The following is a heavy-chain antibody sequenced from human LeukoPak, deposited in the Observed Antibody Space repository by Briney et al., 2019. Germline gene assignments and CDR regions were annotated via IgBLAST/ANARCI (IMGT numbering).Heavy chain of an antibody. V-gene: IGHV4-39*07. CDR3: ARDQTNSGSYVD. Sequence: SETLSLTCTVSGASISSRGYCWGWIRQPPGKGLEWIGSLYYTGSTFYNPSLKSRVTISVDTPKNQFSLKLNSVTAADTAVYYCARDQTNSGSYVDWGQGTLVTVSS. CDR2: LYYTGST. D-gene: IGHD1-26*01. CDR1: GASISSRGYC. J-gene: IGHJ4*02.